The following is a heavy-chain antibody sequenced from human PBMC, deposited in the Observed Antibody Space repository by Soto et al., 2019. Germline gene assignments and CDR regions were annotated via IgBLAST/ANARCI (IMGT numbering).Heavy chain of an antibody. V-gene: IGHV4-4*02. D-gene: IGHD6-13*01. CDR2: IYHSGST. Sequence: SETLSLTCAVSGGSISSSNWWSWVRQPPGKGLEWIGEIYHSGSTNYNPSLKSRVTISVDKSKNQFSLKLSSVTAADTAVYYCARVASSSPIPHWFDPWGQGTLVTVSS. J-gene: IGHJ5*02. CDR1: GGSISSSNW. CDR3: ARVASSSPIPHWFDP.